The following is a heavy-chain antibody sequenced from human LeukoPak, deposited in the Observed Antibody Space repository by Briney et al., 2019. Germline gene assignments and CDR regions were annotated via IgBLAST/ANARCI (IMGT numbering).Heavy chain of an antibody. V-gene: IGHV1-46*01. CDR1: GYTFTSYY. Sequence: GASVKVSCKASGYTFTSYYMHWVRQAPGQGLEWMGIINPSGGSTSYAQKFQGRVTMTRDTSTSTVYMELSSLRSEDTAVYYCARAIGGSSSFLWDAFDIWGRGTMVTVSS. J-gene: IGHJ3*02. D-gene: IGHD6-6*01. CDR2: INPSGGST. CDR3: ARAIGGSSSFLWDAFDI.